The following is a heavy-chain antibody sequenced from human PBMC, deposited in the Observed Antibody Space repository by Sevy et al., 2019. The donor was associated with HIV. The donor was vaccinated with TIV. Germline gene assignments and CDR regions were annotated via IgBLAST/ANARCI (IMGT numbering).Heavy chain of an antibody. J-gene: IGHJ4*02. V-gene: IGHV3-23*01. CDR1: RFTFSSYA. Sequence: GGSLRLSCAASRFTFSSYAMSWVRQAPGKGLEWVSTFSFGCGKINYADSVKGRFTISRDNSKNTLYLQMNSLRAEDTAVYYCAREGCSKPHDYWGQGTLVTVSS. D-gene: IGHD2-2*01. CDR2: FSFGCGKI. CDR3: AREGCSKPHDY.